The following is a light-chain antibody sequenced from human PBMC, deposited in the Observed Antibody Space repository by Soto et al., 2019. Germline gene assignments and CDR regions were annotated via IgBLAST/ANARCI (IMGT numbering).Light chain of an antibody. Sequence: EIVLTQSPGTLSLSPGERATLSCRASQSVSSRYLAWYQQKPGQPPRLLIYAASRRGTGIPDRFTGSGSGTDFTLTISRLEPEDFDVYYCQQYGSSTPLTFGPGTKVDI. CDR2: AAS. J-gene: IGKJ3*01. V-gene: IGKV3-20*01. CDR3: QQYGSSTPLT. CDR1: QSVSSRY.